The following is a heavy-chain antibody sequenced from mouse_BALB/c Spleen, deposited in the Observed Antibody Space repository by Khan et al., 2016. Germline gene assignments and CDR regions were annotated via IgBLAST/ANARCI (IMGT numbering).Heavy chain of an antibody. CDR2: VIPSNAYT. CDR3: AREGWLLGYWDY. D-gene: IGHD2-3*01. CDR1: GYTFTSYT. Sequence: QVQLQQSGAELARPGASVRMSCKAIGYTFTSYTMHWVKQGPGQGLDWIGYVIPSNAYTNYNQKFKDKATFTADNSSSTAYMQLSSLTSEDSAVQYCAREGWLLGYWDYWGQGTTCTVSS. V-gene: IGHV1-4*01. J-gene: IGHJ2*01.